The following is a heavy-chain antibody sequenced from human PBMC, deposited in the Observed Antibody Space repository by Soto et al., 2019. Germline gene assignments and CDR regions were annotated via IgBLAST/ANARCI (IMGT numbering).Heavy chain of an antibody. CDR1: GYTLTELS. CDR3: ATDLVGATLYGMDV. J-gene: IGHJ6*02. Sequence: ASVKVSCKVSGYTLTELSMHWVRQAPGKGLEWMGGFDPEDGETIYSQKFQGRVTMTEDTSTDTAYMELSSLRSEDTAVYYCATDLVGATLYGMDVWGQGTTVTVSS. V-gene: IGHV1-24*01. D-gene: IGHD1-26*01. CDR2: FDPEDGET.